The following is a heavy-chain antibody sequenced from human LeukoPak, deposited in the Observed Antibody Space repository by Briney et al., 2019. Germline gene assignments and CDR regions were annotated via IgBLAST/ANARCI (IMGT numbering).Heavy chain of an antibody. J-gene: IGHJ6*03. CDR2: ISSSGSTI. CDR3: ARDQSGLRYFDWLSPPAYYMDV. Sequence: PGGSLRLSCAASGFTFSDYYMSWIRQAPGKGLEWVSYISSSGSTIYYADSVKGRFTISRDNAKNSLYLQMNSLRAEDTAVYYCARDQSGLRYFDWLSPPAYYMDVWDKGTTVTVSS. D-gene: IGHD3-9*01. V-gene: IGHV3-11*01. CDR1: GFTFSDYY.